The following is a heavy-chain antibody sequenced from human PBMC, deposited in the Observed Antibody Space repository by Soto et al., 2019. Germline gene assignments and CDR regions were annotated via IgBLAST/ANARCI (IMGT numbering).Heavy chain of an antibody. D-gene: IGHD6-13*01. V-gene: IGHV1-69*12. CDR2: IIPIFGTA. CDR3: ARDRVGIAAAGAPYFDY. CDR1: GGTFSSYA. Sequence: QVQLVQSGAEVKKPGSSVKVSCKASGGTFSSYAISWVRQAPGQGLEWMGGIIPIFGTANYAQKFQGRVTITADESTSTDYMELSSLRSEDTAVYYCARDRVGIAAAGAPYFDYWGQGTLVTVSS. J-gene: IGHJ4*02.